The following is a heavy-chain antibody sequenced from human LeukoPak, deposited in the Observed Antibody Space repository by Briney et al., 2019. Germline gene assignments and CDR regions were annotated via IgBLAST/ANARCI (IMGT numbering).Heavy chain of an antibody. Sequence: ASVKVSCKASGYTFTSYDINWVRQATGQGLEWMGWMNPNSGNTGYAQKFQGRVTMTRNTSISTAYMELSSLRSEDTAVYYCARIRAHSGYAFDIWGQGTMVTVSS. CDR2: MNPNSGNT. CDR3: ARIRAHSGYAFDI. D-gene: IGHD6-13*01. V-gene: IGHV1-8*01. J-gene: IGHJ3*02. CDR1: GYTFTSYD.